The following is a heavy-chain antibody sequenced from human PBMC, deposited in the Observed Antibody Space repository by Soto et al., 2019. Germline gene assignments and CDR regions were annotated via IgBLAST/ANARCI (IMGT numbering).Heavy chain of an antibody. Sequence: QVQLVQSGAEVKKPGASVKVSCKASGYTFTSYGISWVRQAPGQGLEWMGWISAYNGNTNYAQKLQGRVTMTTDTSTRTAYMELRSLRSDDTAVYYCARVSYDFWSGYRPSSNWFDPWGQGTLVTVSS. J-gene: IGHJ5*02. D-gene: IGHD3-3*01. CDR1: GYTFTSYG. CDR2: ISAYNGNT. CDR3: ARVSYDFWSGYRPSSNWFDP. V-gene: IGHV1-18*01.